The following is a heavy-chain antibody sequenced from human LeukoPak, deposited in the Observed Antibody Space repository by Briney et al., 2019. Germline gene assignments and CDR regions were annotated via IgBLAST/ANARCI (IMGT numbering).Heavy chain of an antibody. D-gene: IGHD3-10*01. CDR2: MHYSGST. J-gene: IGHJ4*02. Sequence: SETLSLTCTVSGSSISGYYWIWIRQPPGRGLEWIGYMHYSGSTSYNPSLKSRVTISIDTSKNQFSLNLSSVTAADTAMYYCARGPMVRGAIDFWGQGTLVTVSS. CDR3: ARGPMVRGAIDF. V-gene: IGHV4-59*01. CDR1: GSSISGYY.